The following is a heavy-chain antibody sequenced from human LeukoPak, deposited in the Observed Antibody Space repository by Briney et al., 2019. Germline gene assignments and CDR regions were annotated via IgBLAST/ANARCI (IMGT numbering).Heavy chain of an antibody. CDR2: INWNGGST. V-gene: IGHV3-20*01. Sequence: GGSLRLSCAASGFTFDDYGMSWVRQAPGKGLEWVSGINWNGGSTSYADSVKGRFTISRDNAKNSLYLQMNSLRAEDTALYHCARHLTTASAYYYYGMDVWGQGTTVTVSS. D-gene: IGHD4-17*01. J-gene: IGHJ6*02. CDR3: ARHLTTASAYYYYGMDV. CDR1: GFTFDDYG.